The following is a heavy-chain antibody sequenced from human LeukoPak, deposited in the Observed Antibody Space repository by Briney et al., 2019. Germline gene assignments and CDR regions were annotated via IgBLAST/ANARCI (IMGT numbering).Heavy chain of an antibody. CDR1: GFTFSSYW. D-gene: IGHD6-13*01. CDR2: IKQDGSEK. Sequence: PGGSLRLSYAASGFTFSSYWMSWVRQAPGKGLEWVANIKQDGSEKYYVDSVKGRFTISRDNAKNSLYLQMNSLRAEDTAVYYCARDIAAAGTIYYYYYGMDVWGQGTTVTVSS. J-gene: IGHJ6*02. CDR3: ARDIAAAGTIYYYYYGMDV. V-gene: IGHV3-7*01.